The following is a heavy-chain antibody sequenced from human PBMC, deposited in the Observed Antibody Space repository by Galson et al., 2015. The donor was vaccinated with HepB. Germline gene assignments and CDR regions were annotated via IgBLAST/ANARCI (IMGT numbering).Heavy chain of an antibody. J-gene: IGHJ4*02. Sequence: TLSLTCAVSDASVYSGRYYWSWIRQPPGKGLEWIGEINHSGNTNHNPSLKSRVTISVDTSKNQLSLNLNSVTAADTAVYYCARGRGGAHGYWGQGTLVTVSS. CDR3: ARGRGGAHGY. CDR1: DASVYSGRYY. V-gene: IGHV4-34*01. CDR2: INHSGNT.